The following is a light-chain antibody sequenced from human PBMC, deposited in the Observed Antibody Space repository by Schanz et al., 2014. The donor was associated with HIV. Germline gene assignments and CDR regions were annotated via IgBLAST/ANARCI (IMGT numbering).Light chain of an antibody. CDR1: SSNIGNNY. CDR2: RNN. CDR3: QSYDSSLRAVV. J-gene: IGLJ3*02. V-gene: IGLV1-51*02. Sequence: QSVLTQPPSVSAAPGQKVTISCSGSSSNIGNNYVSWYQQLPGTAPKLLIYRNNQRPSGIPGRFSGSKSGTSASLAITGLQAEDEADYYCQSYDSSLRAVVFGGGTKLTVL.